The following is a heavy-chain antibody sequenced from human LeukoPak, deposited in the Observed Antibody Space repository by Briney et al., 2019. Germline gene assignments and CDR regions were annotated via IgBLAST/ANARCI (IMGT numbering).Heavy chain of an antibody. Sequence: PSETLSLTCTVSGGSFSSSNYFWVWIRQPPGKGLEWIGSIYYSGNSYYNPSLKSRDTISVDTSKNHFSLKLRSVMAADTAVYYCARHGNVVVVPAAKGFDYWGQGTQVTVSS. CDR1: GGSFSSSNYF. J-gene: IGHJ4*02. V-gene: IGHV4-39*01. D-gene: IGHD2-2*01. CDR2: IYYSGNS. CDR3: ARHGNVVVVPAAKGFDY.